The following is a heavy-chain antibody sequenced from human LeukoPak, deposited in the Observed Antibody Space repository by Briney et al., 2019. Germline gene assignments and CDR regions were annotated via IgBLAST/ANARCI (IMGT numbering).Heavy chain of an antibody. J-gene: IGHJ4*02. Sequence: GGSLRLSCAASGFTFSSYCMSWVRQAPGKGLEWVANINKDESEKYYVDSVKGRFTISRDNAKNSLYLQMNSLRAEDTAVYYCANQVLWFGELSHFDYWGQGTLVTVSS. V-gene: IGHV3-7*03. CDR1: GFTFSSYC. CDR3: ANQVLWFGELSHFDY. CDR2: INKDESEK. D-gene: IGHD3-10*01.